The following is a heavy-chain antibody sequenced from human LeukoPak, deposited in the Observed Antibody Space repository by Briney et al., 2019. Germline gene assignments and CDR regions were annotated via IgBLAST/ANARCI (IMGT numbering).Heavy chain of an antibody. V-gene: IGHV3-30*04. CDR3: VRDYVYAFDI. J-gene: IGHJ3*02. Sequence: GGSLRLSCAVSGISVSSYAVHWVRQAPGKGLEWVAVMPQDGSNEHYADSVKGRFTISTDTAKSSLFLQMNGLSADDTAVYYCVRDYVYAFDIWGQGTMVTVSS. CDR1: GISVSSYA. D-gene: IGHD3-16*01. CDR2: MPQDGSNE.